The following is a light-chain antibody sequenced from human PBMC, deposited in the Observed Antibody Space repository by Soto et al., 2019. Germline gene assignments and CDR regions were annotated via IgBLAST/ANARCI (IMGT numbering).Light chain of an antibody. CDR2: GAS. CDR1: QSVSSSY. J-gene: IGKJ4*01. Sequence: EIVLTQSPGTLSLSPGERATLSCRASQSVSSSYLAWYQQKPGQAPRLLIYGASSRATGIPDRFSGSGSGTEFTLTISSLQPEDFASYYCQQLDRYPFTFGGGTKVDIK. V-gene: IGKV3-20*01. CDR3: QQLDRYPFT.